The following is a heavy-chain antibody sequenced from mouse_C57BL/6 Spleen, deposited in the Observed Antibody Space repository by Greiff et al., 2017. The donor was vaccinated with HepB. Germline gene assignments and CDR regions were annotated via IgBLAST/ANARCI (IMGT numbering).Heavy chain of an antibody. D-gene: IGHD1-1*01. Sequence: QVQLQQPGAELVMPGASVKLSCKASGYTFTSYWMHWVKQRPGQGLEWIGEIDPSDSYTNYNQKFKGKSTLTVDKSSSTAYMQLSRLTSEDSAVYYCARGGTTVGSHWYFDVWGTGTTVTVSS. CDR2: IDPSDSYT. J-gene: IGHJ1*03. V-gene: IGHV1-69*01. CDR3: ARGGTTVGSHWYFDV. CDR1: GYTFTSYW.